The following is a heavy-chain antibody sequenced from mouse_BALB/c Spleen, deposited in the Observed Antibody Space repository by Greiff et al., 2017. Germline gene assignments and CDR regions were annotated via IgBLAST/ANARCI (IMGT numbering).Heavy chain of an antibody. CDR1: GYTFSSYW. V-gene: IGHV1-9*01. Sequence: QVHVKQSGAELMKPGASVKISCKATGYTFSSYWIEWVKQRPGHGLEWIGEILPGSGSTNYNEKFKGKATFTADTSSNTAYMQLSSLTSEDSAVYYCARDYGSRVFYAMDYWGQGTSVTVSS. D-gene: IGHD1-1*01. J-gene: IGHJ4*01. CDR2: ILPGSGST. CDR3: ARDYGSRVFYAMDY.